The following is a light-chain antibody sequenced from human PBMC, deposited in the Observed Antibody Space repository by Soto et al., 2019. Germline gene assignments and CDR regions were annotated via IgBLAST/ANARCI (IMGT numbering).Light chain of an antibody. CDR2: EVT. Sequence: QSVLTQPASVSGSPGQSITMSCTGTSSDVGSYNLVSWYQQHPGKAPKLMIYEVTKRPSGVSNRFSGSKSGNTASLTISGLQAEDEADYYCQSYDSSLSAHNYVFATGTKVTVL. V-gene: IGLV2-23*02. J-gene: IGLJ1*01. CDR3: QSYDSSLSAHNYV. CDR1: SSDVGSYNL.